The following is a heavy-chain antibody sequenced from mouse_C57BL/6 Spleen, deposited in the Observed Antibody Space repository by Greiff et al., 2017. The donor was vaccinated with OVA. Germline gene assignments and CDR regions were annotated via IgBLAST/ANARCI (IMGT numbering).Heavy chain of an antibody. CDR3: ARTLTWYYAMDY. CDR1: GYTFTSYW. J-gene: IGHJ4*01. V-gene: IGHV1-61*01. Sequence: QVQLQQPGAELVRPGSSVKLSCKASGYTFTSYWMDWVKQRPGQGLEWIGNIYPSDSETHYNQKFKDKATLTVDKSSSTAYMQLSSLTSEDSAVYYCARTLTWYYAMDYWGQGTSVTVSS. CDR2: IYPSDSET. D-gene: IGHD2-12*01.